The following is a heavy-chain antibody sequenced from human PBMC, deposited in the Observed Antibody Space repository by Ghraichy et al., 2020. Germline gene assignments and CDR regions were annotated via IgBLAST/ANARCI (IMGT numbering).Heavy chain of an antibody. CDR3: VTDPWGIFEVS. CDR2: INQDGSEK. D-gene: IGHD3-3*01. Sequence: GESLNISCAASGFTFSRYWMSWVRQAPGKGLEWVAHINQDGSEKYYVDSVKGRFTVSRENAKNSLYLQMSSLRAEDTAMYYCVTDPWGIFEVSWGQGTLVTVSS. V-gene: IGHV3-7*01. J-gene: IGHJ5*02. CDR1: GFTFSRYW.